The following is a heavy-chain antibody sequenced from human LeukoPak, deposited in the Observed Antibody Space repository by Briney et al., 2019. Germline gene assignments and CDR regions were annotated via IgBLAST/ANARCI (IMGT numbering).Heavy chain of an antibody. D-gene: IGHD6-13*01. CDR2: IISSSSTI. CDR3: AREAQLVLNWFDP. CDR1: GFTFSSYS. Sequence: GGSLRLSCAASGFTFSSYSMNWVRQAPGKGLEWVSYIISSSSTIYYADSVKGRFTISRDNAKNSLYLQMNSLRAEDTAVYYCAREAQLVLNWFDPWGQGTLVTVSS. V-gene: IGHV3-48*04. J-gene: IGHJ5*02.